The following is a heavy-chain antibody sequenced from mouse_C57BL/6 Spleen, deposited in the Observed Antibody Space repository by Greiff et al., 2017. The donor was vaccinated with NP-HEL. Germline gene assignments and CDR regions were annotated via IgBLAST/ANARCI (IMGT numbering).Heavy chain of an antibody. J-gene: IGHJ2*01. D-gene: IGHD1-1*01. Sequence: QVQLQQSGPELVKPGASVKISCKASGYAFSSSWMNWVKQRPGKGLEWIGRIYPGDGDTNYNGKFKGKATLTADKSSSTAYMQLSSLTSEDSAVYFCARGDITTPRYFDYWGQGTTLTVSS. CDR3: ARGDITTPRYFDY. CDR1: GYAFSSSW. CDR2: IYPGDGDT. V-gene: IGHV1-82*01.